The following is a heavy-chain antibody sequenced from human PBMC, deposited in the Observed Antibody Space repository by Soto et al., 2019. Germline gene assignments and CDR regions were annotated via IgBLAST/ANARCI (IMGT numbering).Heavy chain of an antibody. V-gene: IGHV1-46*01. CDR2: INPSGGST. CDR3: ARNDCSGGSCYIDYYYGMDV. J-gene: IGHJ6*02. Sequence: ASVKVSCKASGYTFTSYYMHWVRQAPGQGLEWMGIINPSGGSTSYAQKFQGRVTMTRGTSTSTVYMELSSLRSEDTAVYYCARNDCSGGSCYIDYYYGMDVWGQGTTVTVSS. D-gene: IGHD2-15*01. CDR1: GYTFTSYY.